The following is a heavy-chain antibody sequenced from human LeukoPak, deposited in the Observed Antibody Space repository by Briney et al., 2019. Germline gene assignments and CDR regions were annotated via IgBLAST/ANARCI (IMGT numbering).Heavy chain of an antibody. D-gene: IGHD5-24*01. CDR2: ISGSGGST. J-gene: IGHJ4*02. CDR1: GFTFSTYA. CDR3: AKVLREGKMATIDPFFDY. V-gene: IGHV3-23*01. Sequence: PGGSLRLSCAASGFTFSTYAMSWVRQAPGKGVEGVAVISGSGGSTYYADSVKGRFTISRDNSKNTLYLQMNSLRAEDTAVYYCAKVLREGKMATIDPFFDYWGQGTLVTVSS.